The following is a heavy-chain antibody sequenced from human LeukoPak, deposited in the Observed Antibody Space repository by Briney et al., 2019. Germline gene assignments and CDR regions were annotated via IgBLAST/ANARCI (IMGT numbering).Heavy chain of an antibody. CDR3: ARPNYPGGSGSYGGTNWFDP. J-gene: IGHJ5*02. V-gene: IGHV1-18*01. Sequence: ASVKVSCKASGYTFTYYGISWVRQAPGQGPEWMGWISGYKGNTNYAQKFQGRVTMTTDTSTSTAYMELRSLRSDDTALYYCARPNYPGGSGSYGGTNWFDPWGQGTPVTVSS. D-gene: IGHD3-10*01. CDR1: GYTFTYYG. CDR2: ISGYKGNT.